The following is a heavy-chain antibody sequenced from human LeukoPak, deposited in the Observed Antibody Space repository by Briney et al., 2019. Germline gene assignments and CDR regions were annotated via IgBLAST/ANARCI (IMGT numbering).Heavy chain of an antibody. CDR3: ARQQPYDFWGGYPFDY. D-gene: IGHD3-3*01. CDR1: GGSISSGSYY. J-gene: IGHJ4*02. Sequence: SETLSLTCTVSGGSISSGSYYWSWIRQPAGNGLEWIGRIYTSGSTNYNPSLKSRVTISVDTSKNQFSLKLSSVTAADTAVYYCARQQPYDFWGGYPFDYWGQGALVTVSS. V-gene: IGHV4-61*02. CDR2: IYTSGST.